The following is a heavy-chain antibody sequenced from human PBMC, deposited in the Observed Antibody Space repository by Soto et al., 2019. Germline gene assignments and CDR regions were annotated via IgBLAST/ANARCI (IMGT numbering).Heavy chain of an antibody. CDR2: IYWDDDD. V-gene: IGHV2-5*02. Sequence: QITLKESGPTLVKPTQTLTLTCNFSGFSLSTSGLGVSWIRQPPGKALEWLALIYWDDDDRYSPSLKNRLSLRKETSTQHVLLTLADLSLADTATYICTHVIRGVIWKWGEGARVTV. J-gene: IGHJ4*02. CDR1: GFSLSTSGLG. D-gene: IGHD3-10*01. CDR3: THVIRGVIWK.